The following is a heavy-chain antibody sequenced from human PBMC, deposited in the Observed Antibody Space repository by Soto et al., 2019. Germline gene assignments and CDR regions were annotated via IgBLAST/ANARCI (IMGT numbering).Heavy chain of an antibody. CDR3: ARGRGGRRTGYFDY. V-gene: IGHV1-3*01. Sequence: ASVKVSCKASGYTFTSYAMHWVRQAPGQRLEWMGWINAGNGNTKYSQKFQGRVTITRDTSASTAYMELSSLRSEDTAVYYCARGRGGRRTGYFDYWGRGTLVTVSS. CDR2: INAGNGNT. CDR1: GYTFTSYA. J-gene: IGHJ4*02. D-gene: IGHD2-8*02.